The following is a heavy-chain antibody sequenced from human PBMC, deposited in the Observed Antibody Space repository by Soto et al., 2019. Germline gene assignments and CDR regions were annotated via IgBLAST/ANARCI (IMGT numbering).Heavy chain of an antibody. CDR3: ARDWGTGFSPFDS. D-gene: IGHD6-19*01. V-gene: IGHV4-38-2*02. CDR2: IYHSGST. J-gene: IGHJ4*02. Sequence: SETLSLTCAVSGYSISTGFNWGWMRQPRGKGLEWIGIIYHSGSTYYNLSLKSGVTISADTSKNQISLKLISVTAADTDLYSCARDWGTGFSPFDSWGQGTLVTVSS. CDR1: GYSISTGFN.